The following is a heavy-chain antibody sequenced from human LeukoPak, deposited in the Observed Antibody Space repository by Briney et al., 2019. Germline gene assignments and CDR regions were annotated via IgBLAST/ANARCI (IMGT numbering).Heavy chain of an antibody. V-gene: IGHV3-23*01. Sequence: RRSLRPSCAPSGLIFTRFATSWDRQAPEEGLEWVSAISGIGGRTYYTDSVKGRFTIQTDNPKNTPYRQMTSLRATEPAVNYCAIREGGSFDIWGEGTMVTVSS. J-gene: IGHJ3*02. CDR3: AIREGGSFDI. CDR1: GLIFTRFA. CDR2: ISGIGGRT. D-gene: IGHD6-25*01.